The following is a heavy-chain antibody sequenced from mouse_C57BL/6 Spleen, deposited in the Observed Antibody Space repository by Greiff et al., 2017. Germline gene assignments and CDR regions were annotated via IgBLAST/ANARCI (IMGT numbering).Heavy chain of an antibody. CDR2: IYPGDGDT. Sequence: QVQLQQSGAELVKPGASVKISCKASGFAFSSYWMNWVKQRPGKGLEWIGQIYPGDGDTNYNGKFKGKATLTADKSSSTAYMQLSSLTSEDSAVYFCARLGSSYAMDYWGQGTSVTVSS. V-gene: IGHV1-80*01. CDR1: GFAFSSYW. J-gene: IGHJ4*01. D-gene: IGHD1-1*01. CDR3: ARLGSSYAMDY.